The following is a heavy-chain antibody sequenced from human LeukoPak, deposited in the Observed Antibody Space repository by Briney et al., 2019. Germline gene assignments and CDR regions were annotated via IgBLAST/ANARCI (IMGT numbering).Heavy chain of an antibody. Sequence: GGSLRLSCEASRFIFSDYWMHWVRQVPGKGLVWVSHINSDGSSTTYADFVKGRFTISRDNARNTLYLQMNSLRAEDTAVYYCARDGDCSSGTCYGKDYWGQGTLVTVSS. CDR3: ARDGDCSSGTCYGKDY. D-gene: IGHD2-2*03. V-gene: IGHV3-74*01. CDR1: RFIFSDYW. J-gene: IGHJ4*02. CDR2: INSDGSST.